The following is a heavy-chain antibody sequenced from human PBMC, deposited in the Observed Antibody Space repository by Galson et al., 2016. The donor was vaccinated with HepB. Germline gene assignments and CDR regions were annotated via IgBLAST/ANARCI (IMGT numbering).Heavy chain of an antibody. D-gene: IGHD3-10*01. J-gene: IGHJ4*02. CDR1: GFTVSSNY. CDR3: ARESRMVRGVITYFFDY. Sequence: SLRLSCAASGFTVSSNYMSWVRQAPGKGLEWVSVIYSGGSTYYADSVKGRFTISRDNSKNTLSLQMNSLRAEDTAVYYCARESRMVRGVITYFFDYWGQGTLATVSS. CDR2: IYSGGST. V-gene: IGHV3-53*01.